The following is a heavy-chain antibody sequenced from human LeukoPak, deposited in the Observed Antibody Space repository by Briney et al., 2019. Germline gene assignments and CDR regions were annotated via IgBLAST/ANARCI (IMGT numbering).Heavy chain of an antibody. V-gene: IGHV3-74*01. J-gene: IGHJ4*02. CDR1: GFTFSTYW. CDR3: VRDSQPVLELFDY. D-gene: IGHD1-7*01. Sequence: GGSLRLSCAASGFTFSTYWTHWVRQAPGKGLVWVSRINTDGSDTSYADSVKGRLTISRDNAKNTLYLQMNSLRAEDTAVYYCVRDSQPVLELFDYGGQGTPVSPSS. CDR2: INTDGSDT.